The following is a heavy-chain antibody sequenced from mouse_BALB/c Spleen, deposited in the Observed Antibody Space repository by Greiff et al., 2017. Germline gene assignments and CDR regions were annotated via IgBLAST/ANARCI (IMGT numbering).Heavy chain of an antibody. V-gene: IGHV1-14*01. CDR2: INPYNDGT. CDR3: ARWHGNHFFYAMDY. Sequence: EVQLQQSGPELVKPGASVKMSCKASGYTFTSYVMHWVKQKPGQGLEWIGYINPYNDGTKYNEKFKGKATLTSDKSSSTAYMELSSLTSEDSAVYYCARWHGNHFFYAMDYWGQGTSVTVSS. D-gene: IGHD2-1*01. J-gene: IGHJ4*01. CDR1: GYTFTSYV.